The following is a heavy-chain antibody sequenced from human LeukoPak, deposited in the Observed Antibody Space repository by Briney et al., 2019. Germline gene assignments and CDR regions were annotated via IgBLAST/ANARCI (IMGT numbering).Heavy chain of an antibody. V-gene: IGHV4-38-2*02. CDR2: IYHRGST. D-gene: IGHD1-14*01. J-gene: IGHJ4*02. CDR3: ARDARTPY. Sequence: SETLSLTCTVSGYSISSGYYWDWIRQPPGKGLEWTGSIYHRGSTYYNPSLKSRVTISVDTSKNQFSLKLSSVTAADTAVYYCARDARTPYWGQGTLVTVSS. CDR1: GYSISSGYY.